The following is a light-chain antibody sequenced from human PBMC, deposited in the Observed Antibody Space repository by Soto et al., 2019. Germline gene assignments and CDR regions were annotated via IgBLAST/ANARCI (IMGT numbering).Light chain of an antibody. CDR1: QSVSSSY. CDR2: GAS. J-gene: IGKJ4*01. CDR3: QQFSSYPLT. V-gene: IGKV3-20*01. Sequence: TVLTQTQDPLSFSPGERATRSRKPSQSVSSSYLAWYQQKPGQAPRLLIYGASSRATGIPDRFSGGGSGTDFTLTISRLEPEDFAVYYCQQFSSYPLTFGGGTKVDI.